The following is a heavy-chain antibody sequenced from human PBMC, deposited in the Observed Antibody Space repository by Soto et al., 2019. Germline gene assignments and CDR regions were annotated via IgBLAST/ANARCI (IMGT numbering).Heavy chain of an antibody. Sequence: QVQLQESGPGLVKPSQTLSLTCTVSGGSISSGDYYWSWIRQPPGKGLEWIGYIYYSGSTYYNPSLKSRVTITVDTSKHRSALKPRSVTAAATAVYYCARGHIVVVVAATGWFGPWGQRTLVTVSS. V-gene: IGHV4-30-4*01. CDR1: GGSISSGDYY. CDR2: IYYSGST. J-gene: IGHJ5*02. CDR3: ARGHIVVVVAATGWFGP. D-gene: IGHD2-15*01.